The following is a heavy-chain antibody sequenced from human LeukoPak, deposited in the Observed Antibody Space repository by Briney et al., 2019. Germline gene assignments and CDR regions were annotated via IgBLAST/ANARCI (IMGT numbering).Heavy chain of an antibody. CDR1: GFTFSNYG. V-gene: IGHV3-23*01. Sequence: GGSLRLSCAASGFTFSNYGMSWVRQAPGQGLECVSTISDSGGIAYYADSVKGRFTISRDNSRSTLYLQMNSPRAEDTAEYYCAKDGGVNWGNWFDSWGQGTLVTVSS. D-gene: IGHD3-16*01. CDR2: ISDSGGIA. CDR3: AKDGGVNWGNWFDS. J-gene: IGHJ5*01.